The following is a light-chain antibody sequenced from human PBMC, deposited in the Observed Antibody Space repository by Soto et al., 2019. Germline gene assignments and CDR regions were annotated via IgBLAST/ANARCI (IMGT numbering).Light chain of an antibody. Sequence: QSVLTQPPSVSAAPGQKVTISCSGSSSNIGYNYVSWYQQLPGTAPKLLIYDNNKRPSGIPDRFSGSKSGTSATLGITGLQTGDEGDYYCGTWDSSLSAVVFGGGTKVTVL. CDR3: GTWDSSLSAVV. CDR1: SSNIGYNY. V-gene: IGLV1-51*01. CDR2: DNN. J-gene: IGLJ2*01.